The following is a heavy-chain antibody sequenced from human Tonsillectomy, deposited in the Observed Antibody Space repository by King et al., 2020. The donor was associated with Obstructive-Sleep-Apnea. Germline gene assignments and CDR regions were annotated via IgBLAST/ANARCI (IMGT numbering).Heavy chain of an antibody. J-gene: IGHJ6*02. CDR2: ISGSGGTT. V-gene: IGHV3-23*04. CDR1: GLTFSSYG. Sequence: VQLVESGGGLAQPGGSLRLSCAVSGLTFSSYGMSWVRQAPGKGLEWVSGISGSGGTTYYADSVKGRFTISRDNSKNTVYLQMDSLRAEDTAVYYCAGDPVASGVRYYYGMDVWGQGTTVTVSS. CDR3: AGDPVASGVRYYYGMDV. D-gene: IGHD3-10*01.